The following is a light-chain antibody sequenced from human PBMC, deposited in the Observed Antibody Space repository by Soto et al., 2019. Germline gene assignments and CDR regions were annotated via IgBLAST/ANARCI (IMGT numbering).Light chain of an antibody. CDR1: NIGSKS. V-gene: IGLV3-21*02. J-gene: IGLJ1*01. CDR3: QVWDSNSDHDV. CDR2: ADS. Sequence: SYELTQPPSVSVAPGQTARIPCGGNNIGSKSVHWYQQKPGQAPVLVVYADSDRPAGIPERFSGANSGNTATLTISRVEAGDEADYYCQVWDSNSDHDVFGTGTKLTVL.